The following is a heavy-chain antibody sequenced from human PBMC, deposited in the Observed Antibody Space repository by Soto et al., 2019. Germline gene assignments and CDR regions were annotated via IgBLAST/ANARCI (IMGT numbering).Heavy chain of an antibody. J-gene: IGHJ4*02. CDR3: ARGYYDSSGYYPANYFDY. CDR2: IIPIFGTA. Sequence: SVKVSCKASGGTFSSYAISWVRQAPGQGLEWMGGIIPIFGTANYAQKFQGRVTITADESTSTAYMELSSLRSEDTAVYYCARGYYDSSGYYPANYFDYWGQGTLVTVSS. D-gene: IGHD3-22*01. CDR1: GGTFSSYA. V-gene: IGHV1-69*13.